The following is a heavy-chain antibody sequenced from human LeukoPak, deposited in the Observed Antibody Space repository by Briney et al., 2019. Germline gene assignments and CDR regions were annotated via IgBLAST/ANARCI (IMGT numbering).Heavy chain of an antibody. D-gene: IGHD6-6*01. CDR3: ARADLIAAPDY. J-gene: IGHJ4*02. Sequence: PGGSLRLSCAASGFTFSDYYMSWIRQAPGKGLEWVSYISSSGTIYYADSVKGRFTISRDNAKNSLYLQMNSLRAEDTAVYYCARADLIAAPDYWGQGTLVTVSS. CDR2: ISSSGTI. CDR1: GFTFSDYY. V-gene: IGHV3-11*01.